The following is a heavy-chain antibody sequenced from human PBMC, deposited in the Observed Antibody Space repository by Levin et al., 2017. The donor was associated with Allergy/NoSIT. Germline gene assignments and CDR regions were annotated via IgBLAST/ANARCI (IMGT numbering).Heavy chain of an antibody. Sequence: LSGGSLRLSCAASGFTFSSDAMSWVRQAPGTGLEWVSGISYSGVSTWYADSVKGRFTISRDNSKNTLYLQMSSLRAEDTAVYYCAKDTPDLSPGPYCDHWGLGTLVTVSS. J-gene: IGHJ4*02. CDR1: GFTFSSDA. CDR2: ISYSGVST. CDR3: AKDTPDLSPGPYCDH. V-gene: IGHV3-23*01.